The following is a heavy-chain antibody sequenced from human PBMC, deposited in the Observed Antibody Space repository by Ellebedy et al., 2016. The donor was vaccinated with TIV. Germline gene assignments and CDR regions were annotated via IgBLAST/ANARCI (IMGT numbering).Heavy chain of an antibody. J-gene: IGHJ6*02. CDR3: AGGTHYYYGWDV. CDR2: IHYTGST. CDR1: GGSITGYS. V-gene: IGHV4-59*01. Sequence: SETLSLXXTVSGGSITGYSWSWIRQPPGKGLEWIGHIHYTGSTDYNPSLKSRFTISVDTSKNHFSLIVTSVTAADTAVYFCAGGTHYYYGWDVWGRGTTVIVS.